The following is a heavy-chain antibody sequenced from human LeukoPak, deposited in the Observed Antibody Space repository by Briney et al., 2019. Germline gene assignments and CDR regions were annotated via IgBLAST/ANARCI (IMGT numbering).Heavy chain of an antibody. D-gene: IGHD2-2*01. Sequence: PGGSLRLSCAASGFTFSSYAMHWVRQAPGKGLEWVAVISYDGSNKYYADSVKGRFTISRDNSKNTLYLQMNSLRAEDTAVYYCAREQDIVVVPAAILMYWGQGTLVTVPS. V-gene: IGHV3-30-3*01. CDR1: GFTFSSYA. CDR3: AREQDIVVVPAAILMY. CDR2: ISYDGSNK. J-gene: IGHJ4*02.